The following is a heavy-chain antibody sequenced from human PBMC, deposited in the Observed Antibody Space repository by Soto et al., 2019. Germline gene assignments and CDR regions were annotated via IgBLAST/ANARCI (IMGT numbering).Heavy chain of an antibody. Sequence: ASLKGSCKASGYAFTIYYMHWVRQAPGQGLEWMGIINPSGGSRSYAQKFQGRFTMSTDTSSCTVYMELRSLTSEDTAVYYCARVAGGSCSGSSCYSSDYYYYYMDLWGKGTPVTVSS. CDR1: GYAFTIYY. V-gene: IGHV1-46*03. CDR2: INPSGGSR. D-gene: IGHD2-15*01. J-gene: IGHJ6*03. CDR3: ARVAGGSCSGSSCYSSDYYYYYMDL.